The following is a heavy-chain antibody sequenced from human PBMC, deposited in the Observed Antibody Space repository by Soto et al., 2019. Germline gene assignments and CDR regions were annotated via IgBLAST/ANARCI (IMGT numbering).Heavy chain of an antibody. CDR1: GDRVSSNSAA. CDR2: TYYRSKWYN. D-gene: IGHD3-9*01. Sequence: SQTLSLTCAISGDRVSSNSAAWNWIRQSPSRGLEWLGRTYYRSKWYNDYAVSVKSRITINPDTSKNQFSLQLNSVTPEDTAVYYCARDGADDILTGHPIDYWGQGTLVTVSS. CDR3: ARDGADDILTGHPIDY. V-gene: IGHV6-1*01. J-gene: IGHJ4*02.